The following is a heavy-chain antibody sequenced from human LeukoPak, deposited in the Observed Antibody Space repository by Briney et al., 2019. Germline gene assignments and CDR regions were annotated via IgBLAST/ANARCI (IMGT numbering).Heavy chain of an antibody. D-gene: IGHD2-2*01. CDR2: IYHVGSP. CDR1: GYSISSTYY. V-gene: IGHV4-38-2*02. J-gene: IGHJ4*02. Sequence: SETLSLTCSVSGYSISSTYYWGWIRQTPGKGLEWIGTIYHVGSPYYSPSLKSRVTISLYTAENQFSLRLDSVTDADTAVYYCARFHPAALNYIDQWDQGTLVTVSS. CDR3: ARFHPAALNYIDQ.